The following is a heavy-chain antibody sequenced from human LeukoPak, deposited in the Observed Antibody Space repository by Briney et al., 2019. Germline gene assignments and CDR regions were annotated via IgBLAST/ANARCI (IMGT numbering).Heavy chain of an antibody. CDR1: GFTLSSNW. D-gene: IGHD6-19*01. CDR2: INNDGSST. CDR3: VKYSSGWN. V-gene: IGHV3-74*01. Sequence: RSGGSLRLSCAASGFTLSSNWMHWVRQAPGKGLVWVSRINNDGSSTSYADSVKGRFTISRDNAKDTLFLQMNSLRAEDTAVYYCVKYSSGWNWGQGTLVTVSS. J-gene: IGHJ4*02.